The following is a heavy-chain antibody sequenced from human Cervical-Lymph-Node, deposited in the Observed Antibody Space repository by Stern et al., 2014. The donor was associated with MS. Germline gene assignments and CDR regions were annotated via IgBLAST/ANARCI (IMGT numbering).Heavy chain of an antibody. CDR2: ISWNSGYI. Sequence: EMQLVESGGGLVQPGRSLRLSCVASGFTFDNHAMFWVRQAPGKGLEWVSSISWNSGYIDYADSVKGRFTISRDNANNSLYLQMNSLRAEDTALYYCAGGYYYGTNYFGMDVWGQGTTVTVSS. D-gene: IGHD3-22*01. CDR1: GFTFDNHA. V-gene: IGHV3-9*01. CDR3: AGGYYYGTNYFGMDV. J-gene: IGHJ6*02.